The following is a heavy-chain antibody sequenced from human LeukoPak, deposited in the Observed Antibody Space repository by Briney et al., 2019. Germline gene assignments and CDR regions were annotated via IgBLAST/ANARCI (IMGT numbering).Heavy chain of an antibody. J-gene: IGHJ4*02. V-gene: IGHV3-30*04. CDR2: ISYDGSNK. CDR3: ARDLGSGYYWHFDY. CDR1: GFTFSSYA. D-gene: IGHD3-22*01. Sequence: GGSLRLSCAASGFTFSSYAMHWVRQAPGKGLEWVAVISYDGSNKYYADSVKGRFTISRDNSKNTLYLQMNSLRAEDTAVYYCARDLGSGYYWHFDYWGQGTLVTVSS.